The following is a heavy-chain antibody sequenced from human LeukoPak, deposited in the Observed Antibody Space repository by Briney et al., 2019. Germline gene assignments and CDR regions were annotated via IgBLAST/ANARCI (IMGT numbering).Heavy chain of an antibody. CDR1: GYTFAGYY. V-gene: IGHV1-2*02. Sequence: GASVKVSCKASGYTFAGYYMHWVRQAPGQGLEWMGWINPNSGGTNYAQKFQGRVTMTRDTSISTAYMELSRLRFDDTAVYYCARGVPRAVADNVYYGMDVWGQGTTVTVSS. CDR3: ARGVPRAVADNVYYGMDV. CDR2: INPNSGGT. J-gene: IGHJ6*02. D-gene: IGHD6-19*01.